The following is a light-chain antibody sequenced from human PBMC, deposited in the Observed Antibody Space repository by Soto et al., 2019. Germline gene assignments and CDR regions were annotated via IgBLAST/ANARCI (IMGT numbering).Light chain of an antibody. Sequence: QSALTQPASVSGSPGQSITISCTGTSSDVGFSNYVSWYQQHPGKAPKLMIYEVSNRPSGVSNRFSGSKSGNMASLTISGLQAEDEAHYYCSSYTSRSIRVFGGGTQLTVL. CDR1: SSDVGFSNY. V-gene: IGLV2-14*01. CDR2: EVS. J-gene: IGLJ3*02. CDR3: SSYTSRSIRV.